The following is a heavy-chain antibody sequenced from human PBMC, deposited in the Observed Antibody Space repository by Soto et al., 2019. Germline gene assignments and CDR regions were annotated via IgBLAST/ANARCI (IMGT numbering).Heavy chain of an antibody. J-gene: IGHJ4*02. Sequence: EVQLVESGGGLVQPGGSLRLSCAASGFTFSIYWMHWVRQVPGKGLEWVSRMNTDGSRTNYADSARGRFVISRDDAKSTLYLQMNNLGAEDTAVYYCAGGGGDQYDGHGYLGRHWGQGTLVTVSS. CDR2: MNTDGSRT. CDR3: AGGGGDQYDGHGYLGRH. CDR1: GFTFSIYW. V-gene: IGHV3-74*01. D-gene: IGHD5-18*01.